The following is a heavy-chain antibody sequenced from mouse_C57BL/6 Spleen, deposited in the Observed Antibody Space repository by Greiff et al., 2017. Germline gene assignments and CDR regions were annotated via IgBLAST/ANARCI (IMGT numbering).Heavy chain of an antibody. CDR2: ISDGGGYT. D-gene: IGHD2-3*01. CDR3: AREGYNGYYVRFAY. Sequence: DVQLQESGGGLVKPGGSLKLSCAASGFTFSSYAMSWVRQTPEKRLEWVATISDGGGYTYYTDNVKGRFTISRDNAKNNLYLQMSHLNSEDTAMYYCAREGYNGYYVRFAYWGQVTLVTVSA. V-gene: IGHV5-4*01. J-gene: IGHJ3*01. CDR1: GFTFSSYA.